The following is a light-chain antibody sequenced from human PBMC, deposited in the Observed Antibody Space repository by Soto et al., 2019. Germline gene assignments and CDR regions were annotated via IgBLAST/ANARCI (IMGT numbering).Light chain of an antibody. CDR3: QHYGTTPWT. CDR2: GAS. CDR1: QSVCSRC. V-gene: IGKV3-20*01. J-gene: IGKJ1*01. Sequence: ETVLTQSPGTLSLSPGDRVTLSCRASQSVCSRCLAWYQQKPGQSPRLLIYGASSRATGIPDRFSGSGSGTDFTLTISRLEPEDFAVYYCQHYGTTPWTFGQGTKVGIK.